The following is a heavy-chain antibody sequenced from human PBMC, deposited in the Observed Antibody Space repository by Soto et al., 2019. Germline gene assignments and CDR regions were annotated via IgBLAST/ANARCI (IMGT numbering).Heavy chain of an antibody. D-gene: IGHD2-8*01. Sequence: QVQLVQSGAEVKKPGASVTVSCKASGYTFTSYGISWVRQAPGQGLEWMGWISAYNGNTNYAQKLQGRVTMTTDTSTSTDYMELRSLRSDDTAVYYCARAAVWGSPDLNFDYWGQGTLVTVSS. CDR3: ARAAVWGSPDLNFDY. J-gene: IGHJ4*02. CDR1: GYTFTSYG. V-gene: IGHV1-18*01. CDR2: ISAYNGNT.